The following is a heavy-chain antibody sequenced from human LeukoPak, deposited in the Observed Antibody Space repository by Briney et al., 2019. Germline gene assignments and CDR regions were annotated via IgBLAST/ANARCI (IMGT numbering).Heavy chain of an antibody. J-gene: IGHJ4*02. Sequence: GRSLRLSCAASGFTFDDYAMHWVRQAPGKGLEWVSGISWNSGSIGYADSVKGRFTISRDNAKNSLYLQMNSLRAEDTALYYCAKDTSIAAAGSTFDYWGQGTLVTVSS. CDR2: ISWNSGSI. CDR3: AKDTSIAAAGSTFDY. CDR1: GFTFDDYA. V-gene: IGHV3-9*01. D-gene: IGHD6-13*01.